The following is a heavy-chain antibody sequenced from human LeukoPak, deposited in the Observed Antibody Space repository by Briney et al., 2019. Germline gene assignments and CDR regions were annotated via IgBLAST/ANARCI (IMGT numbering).Heavy chain of an antibody. D-gene: IGHD3-10*01. CDR3: AKDLDYGSGSYTFDY. CDR1: GFTFSSYA. CDR2: ISGSGGST. Sequence: GGSLRLSCAASGFTFSSYAMSWVRQAPGKGLEWVSAISGSGGSTYYADSVKGRFTISRDNSKNTLYLQMNSLRAEDTAVYYCAKDLDYGSGSYTFDYWGQGTLVTVSS. V-gene: IGHV3-23*01. J-gene: IGHJ4*02.